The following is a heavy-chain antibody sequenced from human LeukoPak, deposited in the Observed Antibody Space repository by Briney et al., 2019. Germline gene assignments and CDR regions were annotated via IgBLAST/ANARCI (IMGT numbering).Heavy chain of an antibody. CDR2: IYYSGST. CDR1: GGSISSGGYY. Sequence: NPSETLSLTCTVSGGSISSGGYYWRWIRQHPGKGLEWIGYIYYSGSTYYNPSLKSRVTISVDTSKNQFSLKLSSVTAADTAVYYCARVFRYYYDSSGYWWVVGAFDIWGQGTMVTVSS. V-gene: IGHV4-31*03. D-gene: IGHD3-22*01. J-gene: IGHJ3*02. CDR3: ARVFRYYYDSSGYWWVVGAFDI.